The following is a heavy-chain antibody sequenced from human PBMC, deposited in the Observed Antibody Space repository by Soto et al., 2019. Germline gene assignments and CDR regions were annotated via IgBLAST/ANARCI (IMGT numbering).Heavy chain of an antibody. CDR1: GDSISFYY. Sequence: SETLSLTCTVSGDSISFYYWNWIRQPPGKGLEWIGYIYYTGNTNYNPSLKSRVTISVDTSKNQFSLNLRSVTAADTAVYYCARGLRSSDWYFDYWGQGILVTVS. CDR2: IYYTGNT. V-gene: IGHV4-59*01. CDR3: ARGLRSSDWYFDY. J-gene: IGHJ4*02. D-gene: IGHD6-25*01.